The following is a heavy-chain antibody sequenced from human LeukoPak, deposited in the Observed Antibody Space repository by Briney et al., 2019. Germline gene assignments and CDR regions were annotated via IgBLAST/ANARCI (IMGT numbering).Heavy chain of an antibody. V-gene: IGHV1-24*01. CDR2: YDPEDGKT. Sequence: ASVKVSCKFSDRTLNQIALHWVRQAPGKGPEWMGGYDPEDGKTIYAQKFQGRVTMTEDASTETAYMELSSLRTDDAAVYFCVTMQQDFFDSRGPFDFWGQGSLVTVSS. CDR1: DRTLNQIA. D-gene: IGHD3-22*01. CDR3: VTMQQDFFDSRGPFDF. J-gene: IGHJ4*02.